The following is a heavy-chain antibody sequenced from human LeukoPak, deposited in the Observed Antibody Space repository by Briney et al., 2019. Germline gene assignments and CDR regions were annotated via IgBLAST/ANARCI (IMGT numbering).Heavy chain of an antibody. CDR2: IFYGGST. V-gene: IGHV4-39*01. D-gene: IGHD3-10*01. Sequence: SETLSLTCTVSGGSISSSSFYWDWIRQPPGKGLEWIGSIFYGGSTYYNPSLRSRVTISVDTSKNQFSLRLSSVTAADTAVYYCASRSTSGSGSYLYWGQGTLVTVSS. CDR1: GGSISSSSFY. CDR3: ASRSTSGSGSYLY. J-gene: IGHJ4*02.